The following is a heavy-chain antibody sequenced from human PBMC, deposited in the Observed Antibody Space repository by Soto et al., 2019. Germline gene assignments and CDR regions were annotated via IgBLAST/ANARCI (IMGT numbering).Heavy chain of an antibody. CDR1: GFTFSSYA. CDR3: AKDLRIQLWLNHYYFDY. V-gene: IGHV3-23*01. D-gene: IGHD5-18*01. CDR2: ISGSGGST. J-gene: IGHJ4*02. Sequence: PGGSLRLSCAASGFTFSSYAMSWVRQAPGKGLEWVSAISGSGGSTYYADSVKGRFTISRDNSKNTLYLQMNSLRAEDTAVYYCAKDLRIQLWLNHYYFDYWGQGTLVTVSS.